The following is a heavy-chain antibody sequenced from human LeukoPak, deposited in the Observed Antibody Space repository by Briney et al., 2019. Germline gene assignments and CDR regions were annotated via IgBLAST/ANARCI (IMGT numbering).Heavy chain of an antibody. CDR1: GFTFSSYA. V-gene: IGHV3-23*01. J-gene: IGHJ6*03. Sequence: GGSLRLSCSASGFTFSSYAMSWVRQAPGKGREWVSGMSVSGGSTYYAHSVKGGFTISRDNSKNTLYLQMNSLRRADTAVYFXXXXXXXXAXXXYYYXYMDVWXKGTTVAVSS. CDR2: MSVSGGST. CDR3: XXXXXXXAXXXYYYXYMDV.